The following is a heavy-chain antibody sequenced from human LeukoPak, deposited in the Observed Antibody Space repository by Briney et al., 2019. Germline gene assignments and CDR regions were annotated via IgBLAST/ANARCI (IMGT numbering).Heavy chain of an antibody. Sequence: GGSLRLSCAASAFTFSSHPMGWVRRAPGKGLEWVSSICSRVGCTYYADSVRGRFAISRDDSKNTLYLQMNSLRAEDTAVYYCARDLHSSGWNYWGQGTLVTVSS. CDR3: ARDLHSSGWNY. CDR1: AFTFSSHP. V-gene: IGHV3-23*01. D-gene: IGHD6-19*01. CDR2: ICSRVGCT. J-gene: IGHJ4*02.